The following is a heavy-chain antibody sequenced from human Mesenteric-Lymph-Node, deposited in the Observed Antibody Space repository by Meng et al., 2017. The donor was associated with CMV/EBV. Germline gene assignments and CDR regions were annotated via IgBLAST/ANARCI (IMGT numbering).Heavy chain of an antibody. Sequence: LSCTASGFSLSSYWMHWVRQAPGKGLVWVSHINTDGSFTTYTDSVRGRFTISRDIAKNTLYLQMNSLRAEDTAVYSCARGGIKGLDYWGQGTRVTVSS. CDR2: INTDGSFT. J-gene: IGHJ4*02. V-gene: IGHV3-74*03. CDR1: GFSLSSYW. CDR3: ARGGIKGLDY. D-gene: IGHD1-26*01.